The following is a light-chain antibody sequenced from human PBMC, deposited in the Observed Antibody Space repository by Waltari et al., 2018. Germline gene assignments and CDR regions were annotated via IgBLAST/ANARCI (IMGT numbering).Light chain of an antibody. J-gene: IGLJ1*01. Sequence: QSALTQPASVSDSPGQSITISCTGTSGDVGDYNLVSWYQQHPGKAPKLMIYDVTTRPSGISYRFSGSKSGNTASLTISGLQAEDEADYYCSSYTSSSTLGVFGTGTKVTVL. CDR2: DVT. V-gene: IGLV2-14*03. CDR1: SGDVGDYNL. CDR3: SSYTSSSTLGV.